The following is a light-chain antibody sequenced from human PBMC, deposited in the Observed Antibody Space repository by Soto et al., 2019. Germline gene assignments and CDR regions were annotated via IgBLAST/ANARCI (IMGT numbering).Light chain of an antibody. CDR2: DVT. CDR3: TSYTTKSTVA. Sequence: QSSLTQPASVSGSPGQSIAISCTGTSSDVGAYDYVSWYQQHPGEAPKLMICDVTRRPSGVSDRFSGSKSCTTASLTISGLQAEDEADYYCTSYTTKSTVAFGGGTKLTVL. CDR1: SSDVGAYDY. V-gene: IGLV2-14*03. J-gene: IGLJ2*01.